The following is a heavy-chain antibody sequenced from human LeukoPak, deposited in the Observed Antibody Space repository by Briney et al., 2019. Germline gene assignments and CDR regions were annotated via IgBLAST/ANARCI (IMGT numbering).Heavy chain of an antibody. CDR1: GGSISSYY. CDR2: IYYSGST. D-gene: IGHD3-22*01. J-gene: IGHJ5*02. CDR3: ARDRAAYYYDISGYYPFDP. V-gene: IGHV4-59*01. Sequence: PSETLSLTCTVSGGSISSYYWSWIRQPPGKGLEWIGYIYYSGSTNYNPSLKSRVTISVDTSKNQFSLKLSSVTAADTAVYYCARDRAAYYYDISGYYPFDPWGQGTLVTVSS.